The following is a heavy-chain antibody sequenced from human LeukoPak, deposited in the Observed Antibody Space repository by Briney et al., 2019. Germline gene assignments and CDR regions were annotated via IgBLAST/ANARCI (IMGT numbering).Heavy chain of an antibody. CDR2: IYTSGST. Sequence: PSETLSLTCTVSGGSISSGSYYWSWIRQPAGKGLEWIGRIYTSGSTNYNPSLKSRVTISVDTSKNQFSLKLSSVTAADTAVYYCARSLADYWGQGTLVTVSS. D-gene: IGHD3-3*02. CDR1: GGSISSGSYY. V-gene: IGHV4-61*02. J-gene: IGHJ4*02. CDR3: ARSLADY.